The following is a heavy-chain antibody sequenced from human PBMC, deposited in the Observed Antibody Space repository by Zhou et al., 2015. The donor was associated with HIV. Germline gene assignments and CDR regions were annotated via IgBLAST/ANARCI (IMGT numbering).Heavy chain of an antibody. Sequence: QVQLVESGGGVVQPGRSLRLSCATSGFTFNIYGIHWVRQAPGKGLEWVAFIRYDGSNKYYADSVKGRFTISRDKSKNTVYLQMNSLRAEDTATYYCAKDPGPGMVTFGGLIGPYFFDNWAREPWSPSPQ. CDR2: IRYDGSNK. CDR3: AKDPGPGMVTFGGLIGPYFFDN. J-gene: IGHJ4*02. V-gene: IGHV3-30*02. CDR1: GFTFNIYG. D-gene: IGHD3-16*02.